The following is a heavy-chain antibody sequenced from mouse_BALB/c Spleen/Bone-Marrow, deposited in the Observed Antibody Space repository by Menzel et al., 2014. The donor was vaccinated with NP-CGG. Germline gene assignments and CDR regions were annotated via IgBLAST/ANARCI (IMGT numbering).Heavy chain of an antibody. J-gene: IGHJ4*01. CDR3: ARNAYYAMDY. V-gene: IGHV4-1*02. CDR1: GFDFSRYW. CDR2: INPDSSTI. Sequence: EVHLVESGGGLVQPGGSLKLSCAASGFDFSRYWMSWVRQAPGKGLEWIGEINPDSSTINYTPSLKDKFIISRDNAKNTLYLQMSKVGSEDTALYYCARNAYYAMDYWGQGTSVTVSS.